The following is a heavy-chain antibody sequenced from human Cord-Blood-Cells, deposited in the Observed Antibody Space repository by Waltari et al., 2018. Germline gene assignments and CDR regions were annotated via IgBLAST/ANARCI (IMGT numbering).Heavy chain of an antibody. CDR3: AKLGGVGATFLDAFDI. V-gene: IGHV3-23*04. CDR1: GFTFSSYA. J-gene: IGHJ3*02. CDR2: ISGSGGST. D-gene: IGHD1-26*01. Sequence: EVQLVESGGGLVQPGGSLRLSCAASGFTFSSYAMSWVRQAPGKGLAWVSAISGSGGSTYDADSLKGRFTSSRDNSKNTLYLQMNSLRAEDTAVYYCAKLGGVGATFLDAFDIWGQGTMVTVSS.